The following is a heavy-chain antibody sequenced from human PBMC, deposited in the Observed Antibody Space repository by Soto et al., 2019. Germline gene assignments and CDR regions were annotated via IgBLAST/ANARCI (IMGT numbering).Heavy chain of an antibody. CDR3: ASVRYTSGQSLDY. V-gene: IGHV3-66*01. D-gene: IGHD6-19*01. J-gene: IGHJ4*02. Sequence: EVQLVESGGGLVQPGGSLRLSCAASGFTVSSNYMSWVRQAPGKGLEWVSLIYSGGSTYYADSVKGRFTISRDNSKNTLYLKMNSLRAEDTAVYYCASVRYTSGQSLDYWGQGTLVTVSS. CDR2: IYSGGST. CDR1: GFTVSSNY.